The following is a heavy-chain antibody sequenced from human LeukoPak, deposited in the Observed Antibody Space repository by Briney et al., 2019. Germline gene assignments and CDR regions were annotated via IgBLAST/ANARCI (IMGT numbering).Heavy chain of an antibody. J-gene: IGHJ4*02. D-gene: IGHD3-22*01. V-gene: IGHV4-4*02. CDR3: AREGRSGYYYFDY. CDR2: IYHSGST. CDR1: GGSISSSNW. Sequence: SETLSLTCAVSGGSISSSNWWSWVRQPPGKGLEWIGEIYHSGSTNYNPSLKSRVTISVDKSKNQFSLKLSSVTAADTAVYYCAREGRSGYYYFDYWGQGTLVTVSS.